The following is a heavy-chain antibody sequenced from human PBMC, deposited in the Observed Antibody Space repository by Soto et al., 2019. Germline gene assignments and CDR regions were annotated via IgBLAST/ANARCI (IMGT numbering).Heavy chain of an antibody. CDR2: IYKSTTT. CDR1: GDSISTVDYF. D-gene: IGHD2-15*01. Sequence: SETLSLTCSVSGDSISTVDYFWAWILQPPGQALKYIGYIYKSTTTYYNPSFESRVAISLDTSKSQFSLTVTSVTAADTAVYFCARGRYCLTGRCFPNWFDSWGQGTLVTVSS. J-gene: IGHJ5*01. CDR3: ARGRYCLTGRCFPNWFDS. V-gene: IGHV4-30-4*01.